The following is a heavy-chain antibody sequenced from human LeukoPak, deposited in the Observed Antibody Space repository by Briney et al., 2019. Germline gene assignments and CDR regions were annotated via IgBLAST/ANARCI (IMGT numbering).Heavy chain of an antibody. CDR1: GFIFSSYW. D-gene: IGHD2-2*02. CDR2: IKQAGSES. J-gene: IGHJ4*02. V-gene: IGHV3-7*01. CDR3: ARGFHCSSTSCYTGLDNY. Sequence: GGSLRLSCAASGFIFSSYWMTWVRQAPGKGLEWVANIKQAGSESSYVDSVKGRFTISRDNAKNSLYLQMNSLRAEDTAVYYCARGFHCSSTSCYTGLDNYWGQGTLVTVSS.